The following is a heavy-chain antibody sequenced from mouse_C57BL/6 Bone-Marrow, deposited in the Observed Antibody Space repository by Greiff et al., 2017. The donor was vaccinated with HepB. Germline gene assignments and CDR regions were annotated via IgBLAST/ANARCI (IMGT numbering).Heavy chain of an antibody. J-gene: IGHJ2*01. V-gene: IGHV1-69*01. D-gene: IGHD2-3*01. CDR1: GYTFTSYW. CDR2: IDPSDSYT. CDR3: ARSDYDGYDYLDY. Sequence: QVQLQQPGAELVMPGASVKLSCKASGYTFTSYWMHWVKQRPGQGLEWIGEIDPSDSYTNYTQKFKGKSTLTVDKSSSTAYMQLSSLTSEDSAVYYCARSDYDGYDYLDYWGQGTTLTVSS.